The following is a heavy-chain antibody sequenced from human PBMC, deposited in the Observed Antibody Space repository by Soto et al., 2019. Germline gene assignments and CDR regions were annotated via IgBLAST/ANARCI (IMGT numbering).Heavy chain of an antibody. D-gene: IGHD3-22*01. V-gene: IGHV4-31*03. CDR3: ARALYYYDSSGYYKEYYFDF. Sequence: LSLTCTVSGGSIRSGGYSWTWIRQHPGKGLEWIGYMYNSGSTYYNPSLKSRVTISVDTSKNQFSLNLSSVTAADTAVYYCARALYYYDSSGYYKEYYFDFWGQGTLVTVYS. CDR2: MYNSGST. J-gene: IGHJ4*02. CDR1: GGSIRSGGYS.